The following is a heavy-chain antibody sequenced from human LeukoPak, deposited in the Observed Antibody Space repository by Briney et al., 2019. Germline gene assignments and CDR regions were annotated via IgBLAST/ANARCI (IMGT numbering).Heavy chain of an antibody. CDR3: ARLFGGVSTFDY. J-gene: IGHJ4*02. CDR2: IQPDGGVG. D-gene: IGHD3-10*01. Sequence: GGSLRISCAAPGFIFGGYWMRWVRLGPGKGLEWVASIQPDGGVGRYVDSVKGRFTISRDNVKSSVSLQMNSLRAEDTAVYYCARLFGGVSTFDYWGQGALVTVSS. CDR1: GFIFGGYW. V-gene: IGHV3-7*01.